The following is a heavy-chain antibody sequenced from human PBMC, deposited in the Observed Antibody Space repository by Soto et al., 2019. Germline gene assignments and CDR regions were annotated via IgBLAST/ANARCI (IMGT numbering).Heavy chain of an antibody. V-gene: IGHV3-53*01. Sequence: PGGSLRLSCAASGFTVSSNYMSWVRQAPGKGLEWVSVIYGGGSTYYADSVKGRFTISRDNSKNTLYLQMNSLRAEDTAMYYCAKEWRTMFYFDSWGQGTLVTVSS. D-gene: IGHD3-10*02. CDR3: AKEWRTMFYFDS. J-gene: IGHJ4*02. CDR1: GFTVSSNY. CDR2: IYGGGST.